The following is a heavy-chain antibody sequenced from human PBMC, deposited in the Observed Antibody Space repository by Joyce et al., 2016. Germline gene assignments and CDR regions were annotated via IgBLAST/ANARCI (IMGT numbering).Heavy chain of an antibody. CDR2: ISRYESST. V-gene: IGHV3-74*01. D-gene: IGHD1-26*01. J-gene: IGHJ6*02. Sequence: EVQLVESGGGLVQPGGSLRLSCTASGFTFSSYWMHWVRQVSGKVLVGVSHISRYESSTSYADSVKGRFTISRDNAKNTLYLHMNSLRTEDTAVYYCARTGGSYYDYYYYGLNVWGQGTTVIVSS. CDR3: ARTGGSYYDYYYYGLNV. CDR1: GFTFSSYW.